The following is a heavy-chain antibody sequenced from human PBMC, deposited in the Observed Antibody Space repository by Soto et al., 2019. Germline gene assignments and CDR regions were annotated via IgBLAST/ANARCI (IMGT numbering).Heavy chain of an antibody. D-gene: IGHD3-22*01. J-gene: IGHJ4*02. Sequence: EVHLEESGGDLVQPGGSLRLSCSASGFIFGFYWMTWVRQAPGKWLEWVANIERHGNDKYYVDSVTGRFTISRDNAQNSLFLQMNNLRAEDTAVYFCARIRATDYEIDYWGQGTLVTVSS. CDR3: ARIRATDYEIDY. V-gene: IGHV3-7*03. CDR2: IERHGNDK. CDR1: GFIFGFYW.